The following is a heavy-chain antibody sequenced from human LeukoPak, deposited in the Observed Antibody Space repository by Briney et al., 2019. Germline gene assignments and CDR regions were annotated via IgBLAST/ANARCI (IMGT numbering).Heavy chain of an antibody. V-gene: IGHV3-7*01. D-gene: IGHD3-10*01. Sequence: GGPLRLSCTVSGFPFSTYYMGWLRQPPGKGLEWVAMINSDGSDKSYVDSLKGRFTISRDNAKNSLFPQMSTLTAEDTALYYCAFLVREPQHWGRGTLVTVSS. J-gene: IGHJ1*01. CDR1: GFPFSTYY. CDR2: INSDGSDK. CDR3: AFLVREPQH.